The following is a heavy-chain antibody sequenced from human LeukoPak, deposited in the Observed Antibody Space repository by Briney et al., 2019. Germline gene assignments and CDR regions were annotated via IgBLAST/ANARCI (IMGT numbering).Heavy chain of an antibody. CDR2: INPTGDST. J-gene: IGHJ5*02. D-gene: IGHD4-11*01. CDR1: GYTYTCYY. CDR3: ARARSKDYSNWFDP. V-gene: IGHV1-46*01. Sequence: ASVRDSCKASGYTYTCYYMHWVRQAPRQAREWMGIINPTGDSTSYAQKLQGRVTMTRDMSTSTVYMQLSSLRSDDTGVYCCARARSKDYSNWFDPWGEGTLVTVSS.